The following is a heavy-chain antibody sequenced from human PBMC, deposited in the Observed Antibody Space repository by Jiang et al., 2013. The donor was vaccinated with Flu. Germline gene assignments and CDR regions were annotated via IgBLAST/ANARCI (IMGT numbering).Heavy chain of an antibody. CDR2: ISGSGGST. V-gene: IGHV3-23*04. D-gene: IGHD6-19*01. Sequence: QLVESGGGLVQPGGSLRLSCAASGFTFSSYAMSWVRQAPGKGLEWVSAISGSGGSTYYADSVKGRFTISRDNSKNTLYLQMNSLRAEDTAVYYCAKERGQWLVGNNWFDPWGQGTLVTVSS. J-gene: IGHJ5*02. CDR3: AKERGQWLVGNNWFDP. CDR1: GFTFSSYA.